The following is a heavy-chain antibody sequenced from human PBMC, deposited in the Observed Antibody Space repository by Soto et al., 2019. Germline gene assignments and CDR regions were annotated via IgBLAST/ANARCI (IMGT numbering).Heavy chain of an antibody. CDR1: GRSVSSGSYY. D-gene: IGHD2-21*02. CDR3: ARGRLLRGFDY. J-gene: IGHJ4*02. V-gene: IGHV4-61*01. Sequence: SETLSLTFTVSGRSVSSGSYYWSWILQPPGKGLEWIGYIYYSGSTNYNPSLQSRVTISVATSKNQFSLKLSSVTAADTAVYHCARGRLLRGFDYWGQGTLVTVSS. CDR2: IYYSGST.